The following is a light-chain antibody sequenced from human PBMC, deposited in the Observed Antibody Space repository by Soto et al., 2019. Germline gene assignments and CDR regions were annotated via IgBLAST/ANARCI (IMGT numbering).Light chain of an antibody. Sequence: EIVMTQSPATLSVSPGERATLSCRASQSVSKNLAWFQQKLGQAPRLLIYGASTRATGIPARFSGSGSGTEFTLTISSLQSEDFAVYYCQQYNNWLPTYTFGRGTKVDIK. CDR2: GAS. CDR3: QQYNNWLPTYT. CDR1: QSVSKN. J-gene: IGKJ2*01. V-gene: IGKV3-15*01.